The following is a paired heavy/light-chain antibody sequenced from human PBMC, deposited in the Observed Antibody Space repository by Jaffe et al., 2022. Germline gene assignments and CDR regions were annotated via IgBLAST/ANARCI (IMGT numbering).Light chain of an antibody. CDR2: DAS. J-gene: IGKJ2*01. CDR3: QQRSNWPPGYT. CDR1: QSVSSY. V-gene: IGKV3-11*01. Sequence: EIVLTQSPATLSLSPGERATLSCRASQSVSSYLAWYQQKPGQAPRLLIYDASNRATGIPARFSGSGSGTDFTLTISSLEPEDFAVYYCQQRSNWPPGYTFGQGTKLEIK.
Heavy chain of an antibody. CDR3: ARALTMIVVVIEDAFDI. V-gene: IGHV3-48*03. CDR1: GFTFSSYE. CDR2: ISSSGSTI. J-gene: IGHJ3*02. D-gene: IGHD3-22*01. Sequence: EVQLVESGGGLVQPGGSLRLSCAASGFTFSSYEMNWVRQAPGKGLEWVSYISSSGSTIYYADSVKGRFTISRDNAKNSLYLQMNSLRAEDTAVYYCARALTMIVVVIEDAFDIWGQGTMVTVSS.